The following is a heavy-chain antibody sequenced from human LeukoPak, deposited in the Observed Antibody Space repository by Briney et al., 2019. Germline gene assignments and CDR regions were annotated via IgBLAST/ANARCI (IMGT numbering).Heavy chain of an antibody. CDR2: ISGSGGST. J-gene: IGHJ4*02. CDR1: GFTFSIYA. V-gene: IGHV3-23*01. CDR3: AKDGGEEVFGYDY. Sequence: GGSLRLSCAASGFTFSIYAMSWVRQAPGKGLEWVSAISGSGGSTYYADSVKGRFTISRDNSKNTLYLQMNSLRAEDTAVYYCAKDGGEEVFGYDYWGQGTLVTVSS. D-gene: IGHD3-16*01.